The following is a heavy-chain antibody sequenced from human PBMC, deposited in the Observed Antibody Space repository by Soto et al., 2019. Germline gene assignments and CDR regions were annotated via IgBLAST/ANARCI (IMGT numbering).Heavy chain of an antibody. D-gene: IGHD6-13*01. J-gene: IGHJ4*02. Sequence: PSETLSLTCAVDGGSFSGYYWSWIRKPPGKGLEWIGEINHSGSTNYNPSLKSRVTISVDTSKNQFSLKLSSVTAADTAVYYCARGGEQQLVLTGAFGYWGQATLVTVSS. CDR1: GGSFSGYY. V-gene: IGHV4-34*01. CDR2: INHSGST. CDR3: ARGGEQQLVLTGAFGY.